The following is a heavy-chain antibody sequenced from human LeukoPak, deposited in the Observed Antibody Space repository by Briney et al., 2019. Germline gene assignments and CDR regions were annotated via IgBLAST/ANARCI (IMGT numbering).Heavy chain of an antibody. Sequence: PSETLSLTCTVSGVSISSYYWSWIRQPPGKGREWIGYIYYSGSTNYHPSLKSRVTISVDTSKNQFSLQLSSVTAADTAVYYCARDLGVDYGGNSVSYFDYWGQGTLVTVSS. V-gene: IGHV4-59*12. D-gene: IGHD4-23*01. CDR3: ARDLGVDYGGNSVSYFDY. CDR1: GVSISSYY. CDR2: IYYSGST. J-gene: IGHJ4*02.